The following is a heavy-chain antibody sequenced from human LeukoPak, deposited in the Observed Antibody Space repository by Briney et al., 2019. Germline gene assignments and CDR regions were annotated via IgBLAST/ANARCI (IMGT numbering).Heavy chain of an antibody. CDR2: ISGSGNNT. V-gene: IGHV3-23*01. D-gene: IGHD7-27*01. J-gene: IGHJ4*02. Sequence: PGGSLSLSCAASGFTFSSYAMSWVRQAPGKGLEWVSTISGSGNNTFYADSVKGRFTISRDNSRNTVSLQMNCLRAEDTAIYFCANLGTGSDYWGQGTLVTVSS. CDR1: GFTFSSYA. CDR3: ANLGTGSDY.